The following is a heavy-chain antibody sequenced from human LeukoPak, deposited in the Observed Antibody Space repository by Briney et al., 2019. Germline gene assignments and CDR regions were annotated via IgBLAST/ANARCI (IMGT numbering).Heavy chain of an antibody. V-gene: IGHV3-30*04. CDR2: ISYDGSNK. CDR3: ARALVVPAAPLDY. D-gene: IGHD2-2*01. J-gene: IGHJ4*02. Sequence: GGSLRLSCAASGFTFSSYAMRWVRQAPGKGLEGVAVISYDGSNKYYADSVKGRFTISRDNSKNTLYLQMNSLRAEDTAVYYCARALVVPAAPLDYWGQGTLVTVSS. CDR1: GFTFSSYA.